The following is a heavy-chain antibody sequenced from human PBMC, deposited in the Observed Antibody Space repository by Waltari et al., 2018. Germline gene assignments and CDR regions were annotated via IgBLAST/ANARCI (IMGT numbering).Heavy chain of an antibody. CDR1: GGSISSGSYY. CDR2: IYTSGST. D-gene: IGHD4-17*01. J-gene: IGHJ4*02. CDR3: ASSIDYGGAQYFDY. V-gene: IGHV4-61*02. Sequence: QVQLQESGPGLVKPSQTLSLTCTVSGGSISSGSYYWSWIRQPAGQGLEWIGRIYTSGSTNYNPSLKSRVTISVYTSKNQFSLKLSSVTAADTAVYYCASSIDYGGAQYFDYWGQGTLVTVSS.